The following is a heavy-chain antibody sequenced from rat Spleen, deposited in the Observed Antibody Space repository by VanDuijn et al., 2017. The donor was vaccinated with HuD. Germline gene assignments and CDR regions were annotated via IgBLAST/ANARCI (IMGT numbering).Heavy chain of an antibody. CDR2: ITYDGSST. CDR1: GFTFSDYN. V-gene: IGHV5-7*01. Sequence: EVQLVESGGGLVQPGRSLKLSCAASGFTFSDYNMAWVRQAPKKGLEWVATITYDGSSTYYRDSVKGRFTISRHNAKTTQYLQMDSLRSEDTATYYCARGGLDYWGQGVMVTVSS. J-gene: IGHJ2*01. CDR3: ARGGLDY.